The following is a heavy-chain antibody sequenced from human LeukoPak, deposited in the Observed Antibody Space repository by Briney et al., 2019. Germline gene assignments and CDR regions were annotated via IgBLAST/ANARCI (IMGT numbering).Heavy chain of an antibody. D-gene: IGHD4-11*01. J-gene: IGHJ4*02. CDR3: ARGGMTTVPPGPFDY. CDR1: GFTVSSNY. CDR2: IYSGGST. Sequence: PGGSLRLSCAASGFTVSSNYMSWVRQAPGKGLEWVSVIYSGGSTYYADSGKGRFTIPRDNSKNTLYLQMNSLRAEDTAVYYCARGGMTTVPPGPFDYWGQGTLVSVSS. V-gene: IGHV3-53*01.